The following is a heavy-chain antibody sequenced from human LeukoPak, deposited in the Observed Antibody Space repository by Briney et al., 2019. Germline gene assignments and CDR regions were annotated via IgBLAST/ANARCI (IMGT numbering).Heavy chain of an antibody. CDR3: ARRNGDELIFDY. Sequence: ASVKVSCKASGYTFTGYYMHWVRQAPGQGLEWMGWISAYNGNTNYAQKLQGRVTMTTDTSTSTAYMELRSLRSDDTAVYYCARRNGDELIFDYWGQGTLVTVSS. V-gene: IGHV1-18*04. CDR2: ISAYNGNT. D-gene: IGHD4-17*01. J-gene: IGHJ4*02. CDR1: GYTFTGYY.